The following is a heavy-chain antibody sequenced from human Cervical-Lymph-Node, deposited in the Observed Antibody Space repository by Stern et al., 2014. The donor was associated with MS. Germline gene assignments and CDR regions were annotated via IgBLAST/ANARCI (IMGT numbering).Heavy chain of an antibody. V-gene: IGHV1-3*01. CDR1: GYTFTTCA. D-gene: IGHD3-22*01. J-gene: IGHJ4*02. Sequence: QMQLVQSGAEVKEPGASVKVSCKASGYTFTTCAMHWVRQAPGQRLEWMGFINAVNGNTKYSQKFQDRVTITRDTSASTVYMELSSLRSEDTAVYYCARDSSDSSIYPRLFEYWGQGTLVTVSS. CDR2: INAVNGNT. CDR3: ARDSSDSSIYPRLFEY.